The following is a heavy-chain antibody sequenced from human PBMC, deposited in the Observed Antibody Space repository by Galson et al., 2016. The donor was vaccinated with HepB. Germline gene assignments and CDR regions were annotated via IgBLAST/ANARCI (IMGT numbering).Heavy chain of an antibody. D-gene: IGHD1-7*01. J-gene: IGHJ4*02. V-gene: IGHV3-33*06. CDR2: IWSDGSNQ. CDR1: GFPFSTYG. Sequence: SLRLSCAASGFPFSTYGMHWVRQAPGKGLEWVAVIWSDGSNQNYADSVQGRFTISRDISKNTLFLQMNSLRVEDTAVYYCAKAPNPGTTLYPLDYWGQGSLATVSS. CDR3: AKAPNPGTTLYPLDY.